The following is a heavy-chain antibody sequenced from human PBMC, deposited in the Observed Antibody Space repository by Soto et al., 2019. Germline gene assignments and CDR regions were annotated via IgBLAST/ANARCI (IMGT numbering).Heavy chain of an antibody. J-gene: IGHJ5*02. CDR2: INAGNGNT. D-gene: IGHD6-6*01. Sequence: ASVKVSCKASGYTFTSYAMHWVRQAPGQRLEWMGWINAGNGNTKYSQKFQGRVTITRDTSASTAYMELSSLRSEDTAVYYCARLYNLYSSSSNWFDPWGQGTLVTVSS. V-gene: IGHV1-3*01. CDR3: ARLYNLYSSSSNWFDP. CDR1: GYTFTSYA.